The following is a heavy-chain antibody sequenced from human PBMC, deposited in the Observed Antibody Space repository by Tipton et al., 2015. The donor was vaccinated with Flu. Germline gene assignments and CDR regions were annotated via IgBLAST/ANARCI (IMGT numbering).Heavy chain of an antibody. Sequence: GSLRLSCTASGFTFSNFNMNWVRQAPGKGLEWLSSISGSGSHKFYADLVKGRFTVSRDSAKNSMFLQMNSLRAEDTAVYYCARYGRPPAGGFFDYWGQGALVTVSS. CDR3: ARYGRPPAGGFFDY. CDR2: ISGSGSHK. CDR1: GFTFSNFN. D-gene: IGHD6-13*01. V-gene: IGHV3-21*06. J-gene: IGHJ4*02.